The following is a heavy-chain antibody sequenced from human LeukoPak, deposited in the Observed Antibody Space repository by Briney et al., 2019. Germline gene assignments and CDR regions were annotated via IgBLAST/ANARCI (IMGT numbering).Heavy chain of an antibody. J-gene: IGHJ4*02. CDR3: SRSAYYDGSGNYYDY. V-gene: IGHV3-74*01. CDR1: GFTFSTYA. CDR2: ISDGGSTT. D-gene: IGHD3-22*01. Sequence: GGSLRLSCAASGFTFSTYAMSWVRQAPGKGLVWVSRISDGGSTTTYADSVKGRFTISRDNAKNTLYLQMNGLRAEDTAVYYCSRSAYYDGSGNYYDYWGQGTLVTVSS.